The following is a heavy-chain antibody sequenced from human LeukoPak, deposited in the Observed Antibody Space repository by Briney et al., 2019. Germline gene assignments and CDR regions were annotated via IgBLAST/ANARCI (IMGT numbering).Heavy chain of an antibody. D-gene: IGHD3-10*01. Sequence: GGSLRLSCAASGFTFSSYAMHWVRQAPGKGLEWVAVISYDGSNKYYADSVKGRFTISRDNSKNTLYLQMNSLRAEDTAVYYCARAGYHYASDYWGQGTLVTVSS. V-gene: IGHV3-30-3*01. CDR1: GFTFSSYA. CDR3: ARAGYHYASDY. CDR2: ISYDGSNK. J-gene: IGHJ4*02.